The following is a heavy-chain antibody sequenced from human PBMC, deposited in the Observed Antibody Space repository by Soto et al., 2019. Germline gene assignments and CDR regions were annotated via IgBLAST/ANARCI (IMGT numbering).Heavy chain of an antibody. D-gene: IGHD3-9*01. V-gene: IGHV4-59*08. CDR2: IYYRGNT. J-gene: IGHJ4*02. CDR1: GGSISSYY. Sequence: PSETLSLTCTVSGGSISSYYWNWILQPPGKGLEWIGYIYYRGNTNYNPSLKSRVTISVDTSKNQFSLKLSSVTAAGTAVYYCARQPGYYDILTGYSTYYFDYRGQGTPVTVSS. CDR3: ARQPGYYDILTGYSTYYFDY.